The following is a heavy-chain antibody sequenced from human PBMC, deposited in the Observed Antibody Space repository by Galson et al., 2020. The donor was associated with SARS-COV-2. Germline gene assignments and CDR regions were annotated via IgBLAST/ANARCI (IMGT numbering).Heavy chain of an antibody. CDR3: TATSAY. CDR2: INSEGNIT. D-gene: IGHD1-26*01. J-gene: IGHJ4*02. Sequence: GESLKISCTASGFTFSSFWMHWVRQAPGKGLVWVSRINSEGNITSYADSVKGRFTISRDNAKNTLYLQMNSLRAEDTAVYYCTATSAYWGQGTLVTVSS. V-gene: IGHV3-74*01. CDR1: GFTFSSFW.